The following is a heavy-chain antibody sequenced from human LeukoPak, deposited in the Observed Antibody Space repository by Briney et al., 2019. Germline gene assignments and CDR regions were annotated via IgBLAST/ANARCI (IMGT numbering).Heavy chain of an antibody. Sequence: PSETLSLTCTASGGSISSYYWSWIRQPPGKGLEWIGYIYYSGSTNYNPSLKSRVTISVDTSKNQFSLKLSSVTAADTAVYYCARDIYSSSSGNWFDPWGQGTLVTVSS. D-gene: IGHD6-6*01. CDR3: ARDIYSSSSGNWFDP. V-gene: IGHV4-59*01. CDR1: GGSISSYY. J-gene: IGHJ5*02. CDR2: IYYSGST.